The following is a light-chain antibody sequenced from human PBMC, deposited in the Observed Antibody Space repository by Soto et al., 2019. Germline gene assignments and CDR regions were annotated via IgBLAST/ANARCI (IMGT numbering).Light chain of an antibody. Sequence: EVVMTQSPATLSVSPGERATLSCRASQSVTSKLAWYQQKPGQAPRLLIYSASTRATGIPTRFSGSGSGTEFTLTISSLQSEDFAVYYCQQYDNWPPFTFGPGTKVDI. CDR2: SAS. V-gene: IGKV3-15*01. CDR1: QSVTSK. CDR3: QQYDNWPPFT. J-gene: IGKJ3*01.